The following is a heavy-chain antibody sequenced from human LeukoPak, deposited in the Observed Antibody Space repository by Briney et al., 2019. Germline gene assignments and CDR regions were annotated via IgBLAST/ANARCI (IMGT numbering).Heavy chain of an antibody. CDR3: ARQGCSGGSCYLHYYYYGMDV. D-gene: IGHD2-15*01. CDR1: GGSISSYY. J-gene: IGHJ6*02. Sequence: SETLSLTCTVSGGSISSYYWSWIRQPPGKGLEWIGYIYYSGSTNYNPSLKSRVTISVDTSKNQFSLKLSSVTAADTAVYCCARQGCSGGSCYLHYYYYGMDVWGQGTTVTVSS. V-gene: IGHV4-59*08. CDR2: IYYSGST.